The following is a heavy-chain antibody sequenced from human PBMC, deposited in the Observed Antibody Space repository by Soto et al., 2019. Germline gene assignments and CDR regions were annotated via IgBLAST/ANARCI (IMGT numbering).Heavy chain of an antibody. CDR3: TRDLMEIGGYGPYYYYYYMDV. J-gene: IGHJ6*03. CDR2: IRSKAYGGTT. V-gene: IGHV3-49*03. CDR1: GFTFGDYA. Sequence: GGSLRLSCTASGFTFGDYAMSWFRQAPGKGLEWVGFIRSKAYGGTTEYAASVKGRFTISRDDSKSIAYLQMNSLKTEDTAVYYCTRDLMEIGGYGPYYYYYYMDVWGKGTTVTVSS. D-gene: IGHD2-15*01.